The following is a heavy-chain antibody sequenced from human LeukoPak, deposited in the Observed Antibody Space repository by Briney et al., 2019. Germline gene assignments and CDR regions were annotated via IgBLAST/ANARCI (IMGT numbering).Heavy chain of an antibody. V-gene: IGHV3-21*04. CDR2: ISSSSSYI. D-gene: IGHD2-2*01. Sequence: PGGSLRLSCAASGFPFSSYSMNWVRQAPGKGLEWVSYISSSSSYIYYVDSVKGRFTISRDNARNSVYLQMNSLRAEDTAIFYCAKVSGSSSSSLDYWGQGTLVTVSS. J-gene: IGHJ4*02. CDR3: AKVSGSSSSSLDY. CDR1: GFPFSSYS.